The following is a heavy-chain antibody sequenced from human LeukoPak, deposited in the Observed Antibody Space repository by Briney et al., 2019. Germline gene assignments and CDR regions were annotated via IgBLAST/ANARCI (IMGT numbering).Heavy chain of an antibody. V-gene: IGHV1-2*02. D-gene: IGHD6-13*01. J-gene: IGHJ4*02. Sequence: ASVKVSCKASGYSFSGFYMHWVRQAPGQGLEWMGWINPNSGDANYAQKFQGRVTMTRATSISTAYMELSRLRSDDTAVYYCARDQGSSSWYDYWGQGTLVTVSS. CDR3: ARDQGSSSWYDY. CDR2: INPNSGDA. CDR1: GYSFSGFY.